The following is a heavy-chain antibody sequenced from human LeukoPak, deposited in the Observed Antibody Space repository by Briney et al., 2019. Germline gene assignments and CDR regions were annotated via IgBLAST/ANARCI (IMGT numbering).Heavy chain of an antibody. CDR3: ARAPEPTTNGFDY. CDR1: GGSFSDYY. V-gene: IGHV4-34*01. Sequence: PSETLSLTCAVHGGSFSDYYWSWIRQPPGKGLEWIGEIYHDGNTDYNPSLKSRVTISVDKSTNHFSLKLTSLTAADTAVYYCARAPEPTTNGFDYWGQGILVTVSS. D-gene: IGHD1-14*01. J-gene: IGHJ4*02. CDR2: IYHDGNT.